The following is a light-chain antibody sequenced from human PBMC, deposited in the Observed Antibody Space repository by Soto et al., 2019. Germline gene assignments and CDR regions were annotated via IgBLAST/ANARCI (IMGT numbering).Light chain of an antibody. CDR3: QQYNNWPVT. J-gene: IGKJ4*01. CDR1: QTVLSN. CDR2: GAS. Sequence: EIVLTQSPATLSVSPGERITLSCRASQTVLSNVAWYQQKPGQTPRLLIYGASTRATATSARFSGSGSGTEFTLAISSLQSEDFAVYYCQQYNNWPVTFGGGTKVEIK. V-gene: IGKV3-15*01.